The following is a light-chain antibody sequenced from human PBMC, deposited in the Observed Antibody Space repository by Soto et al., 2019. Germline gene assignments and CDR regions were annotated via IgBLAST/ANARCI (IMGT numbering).Light chain of an antibody. J-gene: IGKJ4*01. V-gene: IGKV1-8*01. CDR2: AAS. Sequence: AIRMTQSPSSFPASTGDRVTITCRASQGISSYLAWYQQKPGKAPKLLIYAASTLQSGVPSRFSGSGSGTDFTLTISCLQSEDFATYYCQQYYSYPSSFGGGTKVDIK. CDR3: QQYYSYPSS. CDR1: QGISSY.